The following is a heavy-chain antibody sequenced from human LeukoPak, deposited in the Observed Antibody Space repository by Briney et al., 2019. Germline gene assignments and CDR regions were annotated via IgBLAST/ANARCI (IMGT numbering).Heavy chain of an antibody. J-gene: IGHJ6*02. V-gene: IGHV3-11*01. CDR3: ARGKVIPAAIHYYGMDV. D-gene: IGHD2-2*01. Sequence: GGSLRLPCAASGFTFSDYYMNWIRQAPGKGLEWVSYTSNSGSTIYYADSVKGRFTISRGNAKNSLYLQMNSLRAEDTAVYYCARGKVIPAAIHYYGMDVWGQGTTVTVSS. CDR1: GFTFSDYY. CDR2: TSNSGSTI.